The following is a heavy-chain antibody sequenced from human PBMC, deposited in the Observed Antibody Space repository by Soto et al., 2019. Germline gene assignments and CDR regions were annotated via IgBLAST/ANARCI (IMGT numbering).Heavy chain of an antibody. CDR3: AKATAPSGGAFDI. Sequence: GGSLRLSCAASGFICSSYDMSWVRQAPGKGLEWVSTILVGGSTHYEDSVTGRFTISRDASKNTVFLQMNSLTAGDTAVYYCAKATAPSGGAFDICGQGTMVTVSS. V-gene: IGHV3-23*01. J-gene: IGHJ3*02. D-gene: IGHD1-1*01. CDR2: ILVGGST. CDR1: GFICSSYD.